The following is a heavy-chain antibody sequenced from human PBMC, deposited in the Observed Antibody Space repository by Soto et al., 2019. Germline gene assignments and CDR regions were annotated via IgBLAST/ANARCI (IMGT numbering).Heavy chain of an antibody. CDR2: ISYDGSNK. CDR1: GFTFSRYS. V-gene: IGHV3-30*10. J-gene: IGHJ6*02. Sequence: QVQLVESGGGVVQPGRSLRLSCAGSGFTFSRYSMRWVRQAPGKGLEWVVVISYDGSNKYYTDSVKGRFTISRDNSKNTPYLPMNGLRPEDTAVYYCARDRITETTSNNYSGMDVWGQGTTVSVSS. D-gene: IGHD1-7*01. CDR3: ARDRITETTSNNYSGMDV.